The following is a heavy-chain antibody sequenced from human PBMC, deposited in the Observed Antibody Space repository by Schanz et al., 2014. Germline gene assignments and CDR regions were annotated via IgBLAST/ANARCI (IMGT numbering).Heavy chain of an antibody. V-gene: IGHV1-69*02. D-gene: IGHD3-16*01. CDR3: VRVPSRDVSFDL. J-gene: IGHJ2*01. Sequence: QVQLVQSGAEVKKPGSSVKVSCKASRSTFSSYTISWVRQARGQGLEWVGWFIPILDVGNYAQQFQGRVTFTADKSTSTAYMELSSLRSDDTAHYYCVRVPSRDVSFDLWGRGTLVTVSS. CDR1: RSTFSSYT. CDR2: FIPILDVG.